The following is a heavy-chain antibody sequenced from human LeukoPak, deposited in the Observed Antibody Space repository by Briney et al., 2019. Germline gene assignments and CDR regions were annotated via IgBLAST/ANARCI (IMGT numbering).Heavy chain of an antibody. CDR3: ARDLSDGTSSSSSWYGD. J-gene: IGHJ4*02. CDR1: GFTFSSYA. D-gene: IGHD6-13*01. CDR2: ISYDGSNK. V-gene: IGHV3-30*01. Sequence: GGSLRLSCAASGFTFSSYAMHWVRQAPGKGLEWVAVISYDGSNKYYADSVKGRFTISRDNSKNTLYLQMNSLRAEDTAVYYCARDLSDGTSSSSSWYGDWGQGTLVTVSS.